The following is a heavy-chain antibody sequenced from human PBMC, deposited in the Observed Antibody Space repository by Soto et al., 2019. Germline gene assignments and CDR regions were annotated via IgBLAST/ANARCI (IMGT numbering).Heavy chain of an antibody. V-gene: IGHV4-34*01. Sequence: SETLSLTCAVYGGSFSGYYWSWIRQPPGKGLEWIGEINHSGSTNYNPSLKSRVTISVDTSKNQFSLKLSSVTAADTAVYYCARSLNSPYGSGSYYNRNWFDPWGQGTLVTVS. CDR2: INHSGST. J-gene: IGHJ5*02. D-gene: IGHD3-10*01. CDR3: ARSLNSPYGSGSYYNRNWFDP. CDR1: GGSFSGYY.